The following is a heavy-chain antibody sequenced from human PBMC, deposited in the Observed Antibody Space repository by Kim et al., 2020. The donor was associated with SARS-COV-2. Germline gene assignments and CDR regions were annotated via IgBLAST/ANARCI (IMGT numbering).Heavy chain of an antibody. J-gene: IGHJ6*02. CDR3: ARDLGDGDGTYYYYGMDV. V-gene: IGHV3-66*01. Sequence: KGRITISRENSKNTLYLQMNSLRAEDTAVYYCARDLGDGDGTYYYYGMDVWGQGTTVTVSS. D-gene: IGHD4-17*01.